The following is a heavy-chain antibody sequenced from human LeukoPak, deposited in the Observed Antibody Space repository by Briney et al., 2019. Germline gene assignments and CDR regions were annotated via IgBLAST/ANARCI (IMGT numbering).Heavy chain of an antibody. V-gene: IGHV4-34*01. J-gene: IGHJ4*02. CDR2: INHSGST. D-gene: IGHD3-22*01. CDR1: GGSFSGYY. CDR3: ARAQADYYDSTETYYFDY. Sequence: SETLSLTCAVYGGSFSGYYWSWIRQPPGKGLEWIGEINHSGSTNYNPSLKSRVTISVDRSKNQFSLKLSSVTAADTAVYYCARAQADYYDSTETYYFDYWGQGTLVTVSS.